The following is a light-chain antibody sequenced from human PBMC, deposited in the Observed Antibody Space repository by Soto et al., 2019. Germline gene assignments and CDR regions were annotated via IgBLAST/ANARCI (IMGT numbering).Light chain of an antibody. Sequence: ATQMTQSPSSLSASVGDRVTITCRASQDIGNDLGWYQQKPGKAPNLLIYAASSLQSGVPSRFGGSGSGTDFTLTISSLQPEDCATYYCLQDYNSPPTFGPGTRVEIK. V-gene: IGKV1-6*01. CDR3: LQDYNSPPT. J-gene: IGKJ1*01. CDR1: QDIGND. CDR2: AAS.